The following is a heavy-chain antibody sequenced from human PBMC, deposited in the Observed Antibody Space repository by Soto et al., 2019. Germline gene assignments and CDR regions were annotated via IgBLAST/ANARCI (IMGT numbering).Heavy chain of an antibody. CDR1: GFTFSSYA. D-gene: IGHD6-13*01. CDR3: ALYSSSWYIDY. CDR2: ISGSGGST. V-gene: IGHV3-23*01. Sequence: SGGSLRLSCAASGFTFSSYAMSWVRQAPGKGLEWVSAISGSGGSTYYADSVKGRFTISRDNSKSTLYLQMNSLRAEDTAVYYCALYSSSWYIDYWRQGTLVTVSS. J-gene: IGHJ4*02.